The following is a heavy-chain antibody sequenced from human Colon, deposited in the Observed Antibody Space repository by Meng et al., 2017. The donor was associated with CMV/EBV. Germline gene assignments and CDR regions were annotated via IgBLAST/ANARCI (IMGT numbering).Heavy chain of an antibody. D-gene: IGHD3-16*01. CDR3: ARDLGNGGAFDI. CDR1: GFTFGKYD. Sequence: GESLKISCAASGFTFGKYDMSWVRQTPGKGLEWVSTVGGSGERTYSADSVKGRYTISRDNSKNTLYLQMNSLRVEDTAVYYCARDLGNGGAFDIWGQGTMVTVSS. V-gene: IGHV3-23*01. J-gene: IGHJ3*02. CDR2: VGGSGERT.